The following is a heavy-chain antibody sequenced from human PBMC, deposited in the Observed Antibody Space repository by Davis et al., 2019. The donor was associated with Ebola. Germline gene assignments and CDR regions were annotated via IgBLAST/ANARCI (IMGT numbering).Heavy chain of an antibody. V-gene: IGHV3-7*01. D-gene: IGHD4-17*01. CDR3: ARGAPYGDYVPDY. CDR2: IKQDGSEK. Sequence: GESLKVSCAASGFTFSSYWMSWVRQAPGKGLEWVANIKQDGSEKYYVDSVKGRFTISRDNAKNSLYLQLNSLRAEDTAVYYCARGAPYGDYVPDYWGQGTLVTVSS. CDR1: GFTFSSYW. J-gene: IGHJ4*02.